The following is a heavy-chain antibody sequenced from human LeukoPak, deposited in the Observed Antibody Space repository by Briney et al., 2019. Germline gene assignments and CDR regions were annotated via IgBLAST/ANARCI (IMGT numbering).Heavy chain of an antibody. CDR2: IYYSGST. Sequence: SETLSLTCAVYGGSFSPYYWSWIRQPPGKGLEWIGYIYYSGSTNYNPSLKSRVTISVDTSKNQFSLKLSSVTAADTAVYYCTRLPIYGSGSLDYWGQGTLVTVSS. CDR3: TRLPIYGSGSLDY. J-gene: IGHJ4*02. D-gene: IGHD3-10*01. CDR1: GGSFSPYY. V-gene: IGHV4-59*01.